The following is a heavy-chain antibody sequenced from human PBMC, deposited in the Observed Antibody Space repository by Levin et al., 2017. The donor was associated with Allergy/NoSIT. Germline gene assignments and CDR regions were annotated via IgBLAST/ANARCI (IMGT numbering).Heavy chain of an antibody. CDR2: IKQDGSEK. CDR1: GFTFSSYW. Sequence: TGGSLRLSCAASGFTFSSYWMSWVRQAPGKGLEWVANIKQDGSEKYYVDSVKGRFTISRDNAKNSLYLQMNSLRAEDTAVYYCASQKYSSSSLLSGWGQGTLVTVSS. J-gene: IGHJ4*02. D-gene: IGHD6-6*01. CDR3: ASQKYSSSSLLSG. V-gene: IGHV3-7*01.